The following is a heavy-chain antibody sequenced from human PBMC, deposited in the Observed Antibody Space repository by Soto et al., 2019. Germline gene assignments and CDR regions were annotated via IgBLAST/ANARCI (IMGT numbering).Heavy chain of an antibody. Sequence: QVQLVQSGAEVKKPGSSVKVSCKASGGTFSSYTSSWVRQAPGQGLEWMGRIIPILGIANYAQKFQGRVTITADKSTSTAYMELSSLRSEDTAVYYCARDMGLGVAAAGTYAWFDPWGQGTLVTVSS. J-gene: IGHJ5*02. CDR1: GGTFSSYT. CDR3: ARDMGLGVAAAGTYAWFDP. D-gene: IGHD6-13*01. CDR2: IIPILGIA. V-gene: IGHV1-69*08.